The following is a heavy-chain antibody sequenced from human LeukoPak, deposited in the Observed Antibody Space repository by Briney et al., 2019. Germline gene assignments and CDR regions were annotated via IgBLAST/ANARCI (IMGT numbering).Heavy chain of an antibody. CDR1: GFSINTAHY. CDR3: ARGMSSVAAVGL. J-gene: IGHJ1*01. V-gene: IGHV4-38-2*01. CDR2: ISHNGTA. D-gene: IGHD6-13*01. Sequence: SETLSLTCAVSGFSINTAHYWGWVRQPPGEGVEWIGSISHNGTAYYNPSLKSRVTISLDASKNQFSLKVTSLTAADTAVYYCARGMSSVAAVGLWGRGTLVTVSS.